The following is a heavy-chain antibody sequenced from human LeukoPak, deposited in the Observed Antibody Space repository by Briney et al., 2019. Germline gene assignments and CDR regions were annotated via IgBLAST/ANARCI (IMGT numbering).Heavy chain of an antibody. J-gene: IGHJ4*02. CDR3: AKDRRRRWEPIYYFDS. Sequence: PGGSLRLSCAASGFTFSDYGMHWVRQAPGKGLEWVAVIWCDGGNKYYADSVKGRFTISRDNSKNTLYLQMNSLRAEDTAVYYCAKDRRRRWEPIYYFDSGGKGTLVTVSS. CDR2: IWCDGGNK. V-gene: IGHV3-33*06. D-gene: IGHD1-26*01. CDR1: GFTFSDYG.